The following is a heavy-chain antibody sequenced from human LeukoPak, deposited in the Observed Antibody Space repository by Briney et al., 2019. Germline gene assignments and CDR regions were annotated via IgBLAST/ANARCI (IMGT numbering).Heavy chain of an antibody. D-gene: IGHD3-3*01. CDR2: ISSSGSTI. CDR3: TRGLRTGVGQGY. V-gene: IGHV3-11*04. CDR1: GFTFSDYY. Sequence: GGSLRLSCAASGFTFSDYYMSWIRQAPGKGLAWVSYISSSGSTIYYADSVKGRFSISRDNARNLVYLQMNSLTVEDTAVYYCTRGLRTGVGQGYWGQGALVTVSS. J-gene: IGHJ4*02.